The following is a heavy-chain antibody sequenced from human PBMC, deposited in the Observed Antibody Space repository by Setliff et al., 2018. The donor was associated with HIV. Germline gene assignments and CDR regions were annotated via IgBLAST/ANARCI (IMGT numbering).Heavy chain of an antibody. CDR1: GGTLSNYV. D-gene: IGHD5-18*01. CDR3: AGGWSENTVMVQVEYFRH. CDR2: IIPMYNIP. J-gene: IGHJ1*01. Sequence: SVKVSCKTSGGTLSNYVITWVRQAPGQGLEWMGMIIPMYNIPAYAQKFQGRVTFTADESTSTAYMELSSLSSEDTAVYYCAGGWSENTVMVQVEYFRHWGQGTLVTVSS. V-gene: IGHV1-69*13.